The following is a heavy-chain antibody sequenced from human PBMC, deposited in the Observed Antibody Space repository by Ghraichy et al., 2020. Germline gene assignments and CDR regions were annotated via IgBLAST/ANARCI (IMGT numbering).Heavy chain of an antibody. Sequence: GGSLRLSCAASGFTFSSYGMHWVRQAPGKGLEWVAVIWYDGSNKYYADSVKGRFTISRDNSKNTLYLQMNSLRAEDTAVYYCARSMIVDWYFDLWGRGTLVTVSS. CDR1: GFTFSSYG. D-gene: IGHD3-22*01. CDR2: IWYDGSNK. CDR3: ARSMIVDWYFDL. V-gene: IGHV3-33*01. J-gene: IGHJ2*01.